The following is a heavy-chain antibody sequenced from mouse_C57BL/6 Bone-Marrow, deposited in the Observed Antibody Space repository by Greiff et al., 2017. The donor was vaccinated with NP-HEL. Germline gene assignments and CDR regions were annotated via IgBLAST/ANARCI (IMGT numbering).Heavy chain of an antibody. J-gene: IGHJ3*01. CDR2: IDPSDSYT. V-gene: IGHV1-50*01. Sequence: QVQLQQPGAELVKPGASVKLSCKASGYTFTSYWMQWVKQRPGQGLEWIGEIDPSDSYTNYNQKFKGKATLTVDTSSSTAYMQLSSLTSEDSAVYYSARSGDWGQGTLFTVSA. CDR1: GYTFTSYW. CDR3: ARSGD. D-gene: IGHD1-3*01.